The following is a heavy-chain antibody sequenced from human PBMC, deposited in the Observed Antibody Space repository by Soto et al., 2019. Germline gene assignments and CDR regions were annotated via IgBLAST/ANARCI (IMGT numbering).Heavy chain of an antibody. V-gene: IGHV5-51*01. D-gene: IGHD4-17*01. CDR2: IYPGNSDA. J-gene: IGHJ5*02. CDR3: ARHGFYGDYASNYFDP. Sequence: LKISCQASGYNFATYWIAWVRQMPGKGLEYMGIIYPGNSDARYSPSFQGQVTFSADKSISTAYLHWSSLKASDTAMYYCARHGFYGDYASNYFDPWGQGTLVTVSS. CDR1: GYNFATYW.